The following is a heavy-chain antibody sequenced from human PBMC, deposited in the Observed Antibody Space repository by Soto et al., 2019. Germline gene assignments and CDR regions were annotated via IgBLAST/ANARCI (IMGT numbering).Heavy chain of an antibody. CDR2: IYWNDDK. CDR3: AHIGVAGLGYFFAS. Sequence: QITLKESGPTLVKPTQPLTLTCTFSGFSLSSTRMAVGWIRQPPGKALEWLALIYWNDDKRYSPFLKSRLTITKATSKPQVVLTFSYMSPVDTARYYCAHIGVAGLGYFFASWAQGTLVTASS. D-gene: IGHD6-19*01. J-gene: IGHJ4*02. V-gene: IGHV2-5*01. CDR1: GFSLSSTRMA.